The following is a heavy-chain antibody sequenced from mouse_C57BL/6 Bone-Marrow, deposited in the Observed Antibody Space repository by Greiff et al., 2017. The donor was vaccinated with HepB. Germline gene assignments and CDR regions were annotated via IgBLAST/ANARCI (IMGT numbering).Heavy chain of an antibody. J-gene: IGHJ1*03. V-gene: IGHV10-1*01. CDR3: VRQGSYPLYWYFDV. CDR1: GFSLNTYA. Sequence: EVKLVESGGGLVQPKGSLKLSCAASGFSLNTYAMNWVRQAPGKGLEWVARIRSKSNNYATYYADSVKDRFTISRDDSESMLYLQMNNLKTEDTAMYYCVRQGSYPLYWYFDVWGTGTTVTVSS. D-gene: IGHD6-1*01. CDR2: IRSKSNNYAT.